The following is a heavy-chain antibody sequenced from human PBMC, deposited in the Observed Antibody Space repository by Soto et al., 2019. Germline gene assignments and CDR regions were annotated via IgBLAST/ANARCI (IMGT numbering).Heavy chain of an antibody. D-gene: IGHD2-21*02. CDR1: GYTFTSYG. CDR2: ISAYNGNT. Sequence: GASVKVSCKASGYTFTSYGISWVRQAPGQGLEWMGWISAYNGNTNYAQKLQGRVTMTTDTSTSTAYMELRSLRPDDTAVYYCARGRGRTDYYYYYYRVEDWGQGTPFTDPS. CDR3: ARGRGRTDYYYYYYRVED. J-gene: IGHJ6*02. V-gene: IGHV1-18*01.